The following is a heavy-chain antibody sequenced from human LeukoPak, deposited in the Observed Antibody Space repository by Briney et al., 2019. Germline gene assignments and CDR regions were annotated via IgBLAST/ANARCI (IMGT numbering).Heavy chain of an antibody. CDR2: ISYDGSNK. CDR3: ARDLGISSSWPFDY. V-gene: IGHV3-30-3*01. D-gene: IGHD6-13*01. J-gene: IGHJ4*02. CDR1: GFTFSNAW. Sequence: GGSLRLSCAASGFTFSNAWMSWVRQAPGKGLEWVAVISYDGSNKYYADSVKGRFTISRDNSKNTLYLQMNSLRAEDTAVYYCARDLGISSSWPFDYWGQGTLVTVSS.